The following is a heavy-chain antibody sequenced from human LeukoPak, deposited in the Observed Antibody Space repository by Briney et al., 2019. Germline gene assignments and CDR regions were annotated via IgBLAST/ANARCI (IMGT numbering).Heavy chain of an antibody. D-gene: IGHD4-11*01. Sequence: GGSLRLSCSASEFTYSSYAMSWVRQAPGKGLEWVSAISGSGGSTYYADSVKGRFTISRDNSKNTLYLQMNSLRAEDTAVYYCAKGTDYISRYYFDYWGQGTLVTVSS. V-gene: IGHV3-23*01. CDR2: ISGSGGST. CDR1: EFTYSSYA. CDR3: AKGTDYISRYYFDY. J-gene: IGHJ4*02.